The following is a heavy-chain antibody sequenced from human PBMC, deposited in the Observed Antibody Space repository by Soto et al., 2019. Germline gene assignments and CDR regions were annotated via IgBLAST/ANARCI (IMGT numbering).Heavy chain of an antibody. D-gene: IGHD6-19*01. V-gene: IGHV1-3*01. CDR1: GYMFTKSA. Sequence: GASVKVSCKASGYMFTKSAMHWVHQAPGQRLEWMGWISGDSGNTKYSPKLQDRVTITRDTSASTAYMELSSLRSEDTALYYCARDGVAAGNINYDYWGQGTLVTVSS. CDR3: ARDGVAAGNINYDY. J-gene: IGHJ4*01. CDR2: ISGDSGNT.